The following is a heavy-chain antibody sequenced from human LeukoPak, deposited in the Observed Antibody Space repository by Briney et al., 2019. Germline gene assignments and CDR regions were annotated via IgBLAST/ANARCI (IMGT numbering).Heavy chain of an antibody. Sequence: KPSETLSLNCTVSGGSISSYYWSWIRQHPGKGLEWIGYIYYSGSTYYNPSLKSRVTISVDTSKNQFSLKLSSVTAADTAVYYCARGSLTYYDSSGYYYRAFDIRGQGTMVTVSS. CDR2: IYYSGST. CDR1: GGSISSYY. D-gene: IGHD3-22*01. J-gene: IGHJ3*02. CDR3: ARGSLTYYDSSGYYYRAFDI. V-gene: IGHV4-59*06.